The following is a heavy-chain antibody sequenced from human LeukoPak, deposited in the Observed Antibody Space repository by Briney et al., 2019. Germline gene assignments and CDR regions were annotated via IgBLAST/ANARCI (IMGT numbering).Heavy chain of an antibody. V-gene: IGHV4-61*02. D-gene: IGHD6-6*01. CDR2: IYTSGST. CDR3: ARERGQYSSSFIDY. Sequence: SETLSLTCTVSGGSISSGSYYWSWIRQPAGKGLEWIGRIYTSGSTNYNPSLKSRVTISVDTSKNQFSLKLSSVTAADTAVYYCARERGQYSSSFIDYWGQGTLVTVSS. CDR1: GGSISSGSYY. J-gene: IGHJ4*02.